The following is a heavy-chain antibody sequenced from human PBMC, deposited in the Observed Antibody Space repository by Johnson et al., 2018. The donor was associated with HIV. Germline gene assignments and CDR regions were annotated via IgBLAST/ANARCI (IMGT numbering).Heavy chain of an antibody. CDR3: AKDGSGDVRGAFDI. D-gene: IGHD3-10*02. Sequence: VQLVESGGVVVQPGGSLRLSCAASGFTFDDYTMHWVRQAPGKGLEWVSLISWDGGSTYYADSVKGRVTISRDNSKNSLYLQMNSLRTEDTALYYCAKDGSGDVRGAFDIWGQGTMVTVSS. CDR1: GFTFDDYT. V-gene: IGHV3-43*01. J-gene: IGHJ3*02. CDR2: ISWDGGST.